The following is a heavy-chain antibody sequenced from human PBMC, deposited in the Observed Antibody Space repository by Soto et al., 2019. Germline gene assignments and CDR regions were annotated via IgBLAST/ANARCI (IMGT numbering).Heavy chain of an antibody. Sequence: QVQLVQSGAEVKKPGASVKVSCKASGYTFSTHGISWVRQVPGQGLEWMGWVRGDNGHRNYAQSLQGRVTMPTDTSTNTAYMELRSLRSDDTAVYYCARDLGYCRSGTCSREWFDPWGQGTLVTVSS. CDR1: GYTFSTHG. CDR2: VRGDNGHR. D-gene: IGHD2-15*01. J-gene: IGHJ5*02. V-gene: IGHV1-18*01. CDR3: ARDLGYCRSGTCSREWFDP.